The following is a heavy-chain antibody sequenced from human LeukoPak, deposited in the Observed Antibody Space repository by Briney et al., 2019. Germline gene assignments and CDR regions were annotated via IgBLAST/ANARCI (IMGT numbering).Heavy chain of an antibody. CDR3: ARPRLEYCSGGSCFDAFDI. D-gene: IGHD2-15*01. Sequence: PGGSLRLSCAASGFTFSSYSMNWVRQAPGKGLEWVSAISGSGSTTYYADSVKGRFTISRDNSENTLFLQMNSLTAEDTAIYSCARPRLEYCSGGSCFDAFDIWGQGTMVTVSS. J-gene: IGHJ3*02. CDR2: ISGSGSTT. CDR1: GFTFSSYS. V-gene: IGHV3-23*01.